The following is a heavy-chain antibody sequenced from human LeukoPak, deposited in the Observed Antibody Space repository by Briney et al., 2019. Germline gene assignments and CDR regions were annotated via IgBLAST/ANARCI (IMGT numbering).Heavy chain of an antibody. D-gene: IGHD2-15*01. J-gene: IGHJ6*02. CDR2: ISSSSSYI. Sequence: PGGSLRLSCAASGFTFSSYSMNWVRQAPGKGLEWVSSISSSSSYIYYADSVKGRFTISRDNSKNTLYLQMNSLRAEDTAVYYCARDPVGYCSGGSCLDYYYYGMDVWGQGTTVTVSS. CDR3: ARDPVGYCSGGSCLDYYYYGMDV. CDR1: GFTFSSYS. V-gene: IGHV3-21*01.